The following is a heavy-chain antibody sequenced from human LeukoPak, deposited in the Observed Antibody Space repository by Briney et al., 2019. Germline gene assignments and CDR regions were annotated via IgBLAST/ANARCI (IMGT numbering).Heavy chain of an antibody. D-gene: IGHD3-16*01. V-gene: IGHV4-4*02. CDR1: GGSISSSNW. Sequence: SETLSLTCAVSGGSISSSNWWSWVRQPPGKGLEWIGEIFHSGSTNYNPSLKSRVTMSLDKSKSQFSLELISVTAADTAVYYCARERDDYASNYFDSWGQGTLVTVSS. CDR3: ARERDDYASNYFDS. J-gene: IGHJ4*02. CDR2: IFHSGST.